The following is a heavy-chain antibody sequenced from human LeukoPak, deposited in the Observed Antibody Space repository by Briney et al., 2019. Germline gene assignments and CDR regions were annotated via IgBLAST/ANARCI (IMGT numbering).Heavy chain of an antibody. Sequence: SETLSLTFPVCGESSNTYYWRWLRQPPGKGLEWIGEINHSGYTNYSPSLKSRVTISVDTSKNQFSLKLSSVTAADTAVYYCARGLYGGAASWGQGALVTVSS. J-gene: IGHJ5*02. D-gene: IGHD2/OR15-2a*01. CDR1: GESSNTYY. CDR2: INHSGYT. CDR3: ARGLYGGAAS. V-gene: IGHV4-34*01.